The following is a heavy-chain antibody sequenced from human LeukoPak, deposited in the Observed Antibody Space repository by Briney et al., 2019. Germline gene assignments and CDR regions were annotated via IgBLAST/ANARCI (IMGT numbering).Heavy chain of an antibody. Sequence: GGSMRLSCTGPGFDFANYAMSWVRQAPGEGLEWISSISGNGFDTYLADSVKGRFTIARNNSRNTLYLHMNSLRADDTAMYYCGRGGLPDIVVVVAAPPAYWGQGTQVTVSS. CDR1: GFDFANYA. CDR3: GRGGLPDIVVVVAAPPAY. CDR2: ISGNGFDT. D-gene: IGHD2-15*01. J-gene: IGHJ4*02. V-gene: IGHV3-23*01.